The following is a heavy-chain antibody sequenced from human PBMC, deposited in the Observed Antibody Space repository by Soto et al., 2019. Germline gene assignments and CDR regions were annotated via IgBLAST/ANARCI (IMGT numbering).Heavy chain of an antibody. D-gene: IGHD6-13*01. Sequence: GASVKVSCKASGYTLSNYAMHWVRQAPGQRLEWMGWVNAGNGDIKYSEKFQGRVSITRDTSANTAYMELSSLRFEDTAVYYCARHGGGAAADRPIDYWGQETLVTVSS. J-gene: IGHJ4*02. CDR1: GYTLSNYA. CDR2: VNAGNGDI. V-gene: IGHV1-3*01. CDR3: ARHGGGAAADRPIDY.